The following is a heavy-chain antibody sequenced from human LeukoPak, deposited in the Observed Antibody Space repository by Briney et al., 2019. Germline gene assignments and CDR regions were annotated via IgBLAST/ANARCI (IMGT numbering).Heavy chain of an antibody. CDR3: ARDGQQLAPYAMDV. CDR1: GFRFGSHG. J-gene: IGHJ6*02. D-gene: IGHD6-13*01. CDR2: IWYVGSNK. V-gene: IGHV3-33*01. Sequence: PGGSLRLSCTASGFRFGSHGLHWARQAPGPGQELLVQIWYVGSNKYYVDSVKGRFTTSRDNSKHTVYLQMNSLRAEDTAVYFCARDGQQLAPYAMDVWGQGTTVSVSS.